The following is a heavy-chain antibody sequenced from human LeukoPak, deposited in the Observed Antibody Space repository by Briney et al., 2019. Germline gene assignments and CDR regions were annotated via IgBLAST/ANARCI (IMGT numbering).Heavy chain of an antibody. D-gene: IGHD3-16*02. Sequence: SETLSLTCTVSGGSISSYYWSWIRQPPGKGLEWIGYIYYSGSTNYNPSLKSRVTISVDTSKNQFSLKLSSVTAADTAVYYCARVIRRLGELSFDYWGQGTLVTVSS. J-gene: IGHJ4*02. CDR1: GGSISSYY. CDR2: IYYSGST. V-gene: IGHV4-59*01. CDR3: ARVIRRLGELSFDY.